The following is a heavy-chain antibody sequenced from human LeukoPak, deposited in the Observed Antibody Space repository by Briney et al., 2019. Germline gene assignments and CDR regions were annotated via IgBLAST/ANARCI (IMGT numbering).Heavy chain of an antibody. D-gene: IGHD3-22*01. CDR2: IWYDGSNK. V-gene: IGHV3-33*01. Sequence: GRSLRLSCAASGFTFSSYGMHWVRQAPGKGLEWVAVIWYDGSNKYYADSVKGRFTISRDNSKNTRYLQMNSLRAEDTAVYYCARDHHYYDSSGYYGPGDYWGQGTLVTVSS. CDR3: ARDHHYYDSSGYYGPGDY. CDR1: GFTFSSYG. J-gene: IGHJ4*02.